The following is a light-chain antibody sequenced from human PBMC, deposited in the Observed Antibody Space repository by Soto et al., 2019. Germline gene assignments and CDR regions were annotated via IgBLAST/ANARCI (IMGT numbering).Light chain of an antibody. V-gene: IGKV3-15*01. Sequence: EIVMTQSPATLSVSPGERATLSCRASQSVSSNLAWYQQTPGKAPRLLIYGASTRATGIPARFSGSGSGTDFTLTISSLQSEDFAVSYCQQYNNWPQTFGQGTKLESK. CDR1: QSVSSN. CDR2: GAS. CDR3: QQYNNWPQT. J-gene: IGKJ2*01.